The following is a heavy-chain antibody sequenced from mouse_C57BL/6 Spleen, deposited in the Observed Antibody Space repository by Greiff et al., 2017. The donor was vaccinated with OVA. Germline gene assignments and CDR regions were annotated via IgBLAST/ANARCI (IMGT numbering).Heavy chain of an antibody. CDR3: ARTANWDRAWFAY. J-gene: IGHJ3*01. V-gene: IGHV3-6*01. Sequence: EVQLQESGPGLVKPSQSLSLTCSVTGYSITSGYYWNWIRQFPGNKLEWMGYISYDGSNNYNPSLKNRISITRDTSKNQFFLKLNSVTTEDTATDYCARTANWDRAWFAYWGQGTLVTVSA. CDR1: GYSITSGYY. CDR2: ISYDGSN. D-gene: IGHD4-1*01.